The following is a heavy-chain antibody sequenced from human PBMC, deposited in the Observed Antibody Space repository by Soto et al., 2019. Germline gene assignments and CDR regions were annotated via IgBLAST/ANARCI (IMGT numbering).Heavy chain of an antibody. Sequence: QVQLVQSGAEVKKPGSSVKVSCKASGGTFSSYTISWVRQAPGQGLEWMGRIIPILGIANYAQKFQGRVTXPXDXXTSTAYMELSSLRSEDTAVYYCARDCSSTSCYAYPWGQGTLVTVSS. CDR1: GGTFSSYT. J-gene: IGHJ5*02. CDR3: ARDCSSTSCYAYP. D-gene: IGHD2-2*01. CDR2: IIPILGIA. V-gene: IGHV1-69*08.